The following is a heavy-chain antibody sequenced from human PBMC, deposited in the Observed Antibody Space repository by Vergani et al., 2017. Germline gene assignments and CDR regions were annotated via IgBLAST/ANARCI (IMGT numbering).Heavy chain of an antibody. CDR1: GYSFSNHY. V-gene: IGHV1-46*03. CDR3: AKDVSDYNLGSVTYSTTFDY. D-gene: IGHD3-10*01. Sequence: QVQLVQSGAEVKKPGASVRVSCKASGYSFSNHYIHWVRQAPGQGLEWMGIINPHNGGTTYAQKFEGRVTMTEETSTNTIFVELSSLRSEDTAVYFCAKDVSDYNLGSVTYSTTFDYWCQGTLVTVSS. J-gene: IGHJ4*02. CDR2: INPHNGGT.